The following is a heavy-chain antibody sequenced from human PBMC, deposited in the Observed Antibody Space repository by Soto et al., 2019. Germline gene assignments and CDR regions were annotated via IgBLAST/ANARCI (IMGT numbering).Heavy chain of an antibody. CDR3: ARHVVASGSLDY. D-gene: IGHD2-2*01. Sequence: PSETLSLTCTVSGGSISSSSYYWGWIRQPPGKGLEWIGSIYYSGSTYYNPSLKSRVTISVDTSKNQFSLKLSSVTAADTAVYYCARHVVASGSLDYWGQGTLVTVSS. CDR2: IYYSGST. J-gene: IGHJ4*02. V-gene: IGHV4-39*01. CDR1: GGSISSSSYY.